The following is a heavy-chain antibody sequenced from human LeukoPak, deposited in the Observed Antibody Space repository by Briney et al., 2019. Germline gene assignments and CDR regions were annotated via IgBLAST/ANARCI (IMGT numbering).Heavy chain of an antibody. V-gene: IGHV1-69*05. CDR1: GGTFSSYA. D-gene: IGHD3-22*01. J-gene: IGHJ4*02. CDR3: ARGYYDSSGYSYYFDY. CDR2: IIPIFGTA. Sequence: GASVKVSCKASGGTFSSYAISWVRQAPGQGLEWMGGIIPIFGTANYAQKLQGRVTITTDESTSTAYMELSSLRSEDTAVYYCARGYYDSSGYSYYFDYWGQGTLVTVSS.